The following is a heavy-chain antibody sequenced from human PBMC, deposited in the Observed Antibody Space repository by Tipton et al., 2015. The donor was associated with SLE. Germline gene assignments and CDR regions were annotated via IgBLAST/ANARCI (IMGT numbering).Heavy chain of an antibody. CDR2: IYTSGST. CDR3: ARDPRDGYNRYYFDY. J-gene: IGHJ4*02. Sequence: LRLSCTVSGGSISSYYWSWIRQPPGKGLEWIGYIYTSGSTNYNPSLKSRVTISVDTSKNQFSLKLSSVTAADTAVYYCARDPRDGYNRYYFDYWGQGTLVTVSS. V-gene: IGHV4-4*08. D-gene: IGHD5-24*01. CDR1: GGSISSYY.